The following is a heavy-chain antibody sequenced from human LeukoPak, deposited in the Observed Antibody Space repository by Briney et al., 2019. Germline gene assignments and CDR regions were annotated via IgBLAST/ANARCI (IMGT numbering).Heavy chain of an antibody. CDR1: GFTFSSYA. Sequence: RPGRSLRLSCAASGFTFSSYAMHRVRQAPGKGLEWVAVISYDGSNKYYADSVKGRFTISRDNSKNTLYLQMNSLRAEDTAVYYCARDACSSTSCLPDYWGQGTLVTVSS. J-gene: IGHJ4*02. V-gene: IGHV3-30-3*01. D-gene: IGHD2-2*01. CDR3: ARDACSSTSCLPDY. CDR2: ISYDGSNK.